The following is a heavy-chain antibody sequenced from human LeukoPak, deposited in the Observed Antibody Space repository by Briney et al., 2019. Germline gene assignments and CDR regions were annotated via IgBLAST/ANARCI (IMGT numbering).Heavy chain of an antibody. Sequence: PGGSLRLSCAASGFTVRSNYMSWVRQAPGKGLEWGSVIYSGGSKYYADSVKGRFTISRDNSKNTLYLQMNSLRAEDTAVYYCATTGGVGSNPYYYYYGMDVWGQGTTVTVSS. CDR3: ATTGGVGSNPYYYYYGMDV. V-gene: IGHV3-53*01. D-gene: IGHD3-10*01. CDR1: GFTVRSNY. CDR2: IYSGGSK. J-gene: IGHJ6*02.